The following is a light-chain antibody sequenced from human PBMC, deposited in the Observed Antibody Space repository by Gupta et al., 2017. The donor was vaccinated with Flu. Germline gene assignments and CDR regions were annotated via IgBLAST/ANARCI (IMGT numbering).Light chain of an antibody. CDR2: DLN. CDR1: SSDVGGYNF. J-gene: IGLJ2*01. CDR3: SSYAGTNNLV. V-gene: IGLV2-8*01. Sequence: QSALTQPPPASGSLGQSVTISCTRSSSDVGGYNFVSWYQQHSGKAPKLMIYDLNRRPSGVPVRFSGSRSGNTASLTVSGLQAEDEADYYCSSYAGTNNLVFGGGTRLTVL.